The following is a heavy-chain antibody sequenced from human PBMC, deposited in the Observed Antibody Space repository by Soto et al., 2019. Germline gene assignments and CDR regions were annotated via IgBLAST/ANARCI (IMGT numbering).Heavy chain of an antibody. D-gene: IGHD3-3*01. CDR3: AKVWSIGPVVTLGLDY. V-gene: IGHV3-30*18. J-gene: IGHJ4*02. Sequence: GGSLRLSCAASGFTFSSYGMHWVRQAPGKGLEWVAVISYDGSNKYYADSVKGRFTISRDNSKNTLYLQMNSLRAEDTAVYYCAKVWSIGPVVTLGLDYWGQGTLVTVSS. CDR2: ISYDGSNK. CDR1: GFTFSSYG.